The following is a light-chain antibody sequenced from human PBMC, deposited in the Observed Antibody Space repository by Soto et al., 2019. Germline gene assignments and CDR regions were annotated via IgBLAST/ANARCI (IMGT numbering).Light chain of an antibody. V-gene: IGLV2-8*01. Sequence: QSALTQPPSASGSPGQSVTISCPGTSGDVGGYNYVSWYQQHPGKAPKLMIYEVTQRPSGVPDRFSGSKSGNTASLTVSGLQAEDEADYYCSSYAGSNNLLFGGGTKLTVL. CDR2: EVT. CDR1: SGDVGGYNY. J-gene: IGLJ3*02. CDR3: SSYAGSNNLL.